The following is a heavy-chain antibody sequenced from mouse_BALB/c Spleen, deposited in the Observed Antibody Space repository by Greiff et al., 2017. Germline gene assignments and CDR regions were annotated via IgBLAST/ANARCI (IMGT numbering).Heavy chain of an antibody. Sequence: EVHLVESGGGLVQPGGSLRLSCATSGFTFTDYYMSWVRQPPGKALEWLGFIRNKANGYTTEYSASVKGRFTISRDNSQSILYLQMNTLRAEDSATYYCARGGYRYDGGSWADWGQGTLVTVSA. CDR1: GFTFTDYY. CDR3: ARGGYRYDGGSWAD. CDR2: IRNKANGYTT. J-gene: IGHJ3*01. V-gene: IGHV7-3*02. D-gene: IGHD2-14*01.